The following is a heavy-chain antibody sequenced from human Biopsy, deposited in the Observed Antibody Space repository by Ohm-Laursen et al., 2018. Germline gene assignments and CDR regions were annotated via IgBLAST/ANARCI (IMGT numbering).Heavy chain of an antibody. CDR1: GDSFTKYY. Sequence: SDTLSLTCTVSGDSFTKYYWSWIRQPPGKGLEWIGDIYYSGMTNYNPSLKSRVSISVDTSTNQVSLTLSYVTAADTAVYYCARDSGILNYGNFKYYHYYGMDVWGQGTKVTVSS. CDR3: ARDSGILNYGNFKYYHYYGMDV. V-gene: IGHV4-59*01. D-gene: IGHD4-11*01. J-gene: IGHJ6*02. CDR2: IYYSGMT.